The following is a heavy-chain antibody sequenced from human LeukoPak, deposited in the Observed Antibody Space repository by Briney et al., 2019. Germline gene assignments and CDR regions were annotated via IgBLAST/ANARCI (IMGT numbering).Heavy chain of an antibody. D-gene: IGHD2-21*01. CDR1: GYTFTGYY. J-gene: IGHJ3*02. Sequence: ASVKVSCKASGYTFTGYYMHWVRQAPGQGLEWMGWINPNSGGTNYAQKFQGRVTITADKSTSTAYMELSSLRSEDTAVYYCAREPAVIVAGAFDIWGQGTMVTVSS. CDR2: INPNSGGT. CDR3: AREPAVIVAGAFDI. V-gene: IGHV1-2*02.